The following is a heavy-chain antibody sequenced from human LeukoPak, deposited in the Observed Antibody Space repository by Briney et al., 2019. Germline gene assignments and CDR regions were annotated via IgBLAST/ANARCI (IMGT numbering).Heavy chain of an antibody. Sequence: SETLSLTCTVSGGSISPYYWSWIRQPPGKGLEWIGYIYYSGSTNYNPSLKSRVTISVDTSKNQFSLKLSSVTAADTAVYYCARWANWNHDYWGQGTLVTVSS. J-gene: IGHJ4*02. CDR1: GGSISPYY. V-gene: IGHV4-59*01. D-gene: IGHD1-1*01. CDR3: ARWANWNHDY. CDR2: IYYSGST.